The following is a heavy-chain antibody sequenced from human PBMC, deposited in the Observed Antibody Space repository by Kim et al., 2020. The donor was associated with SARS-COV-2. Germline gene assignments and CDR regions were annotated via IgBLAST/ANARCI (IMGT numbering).Heavy chain of an antibody. CDR3: ARFVHYYDSSTANAFDI. CDR1: GGTFSSYA. Sequence: SVKVSCKASGGTFSSYAISWVRQAPGQGLEWMGGIIPIFGTANYAQKFQGRVTITADESTSTAYMELSSLRSEDTAVYYCARFVHYYDSSTANAFDIWGQGTMVTVSS. D-gene: IGHD3-22*01. CDR2: IIPIFGTA. V-gene: IGHV1-69*13. J-gene: IGHJ3*02.